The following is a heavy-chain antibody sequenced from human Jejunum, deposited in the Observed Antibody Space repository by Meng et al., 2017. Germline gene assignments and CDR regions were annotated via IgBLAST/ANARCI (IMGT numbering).Heavy chain of an antibody. V-gene: IGHV3-21*04. CDR1: GFPFSSFS. Sequence: GESLKISCAVSGFPFSSFSMSWVRQAPGKGLEWVSSICNYSDYIFYADSVKGRFTISRDNAGNSLYLQMNSLRAEDTAVYFCSRARRYSGNDERLYLDYWGQGALVTVSS. J-gene: IGHJ4*02. D-gene: IGHD5-12*01. CDR3: SRARRYSGNDERLYLDY. CDR2: ICNYSDYI.